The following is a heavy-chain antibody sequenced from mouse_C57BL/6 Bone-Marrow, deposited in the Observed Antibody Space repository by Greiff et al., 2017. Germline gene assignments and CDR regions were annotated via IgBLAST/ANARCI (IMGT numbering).Heavy chain of an antibody. J-gene: IGHJ1*03. D-gene: IGHD1-1*01. Sequence: VQLQQSGPELVKPGASVKIPCKASGYTFTDYNMDWVKQSHGKSLEWIGDINPNNGGTIYNQKFKGQATLTVDKSSSTAYMERRSLTSEDTAVYYCARRFGSSPYWYFDVWGTGTTVTVSS. CDR1: GYTFTDYN. CDR3: ARRFGSSPYWYFDV. CDR2: INPNNGGT. V-gene: IGHV1-18*01.